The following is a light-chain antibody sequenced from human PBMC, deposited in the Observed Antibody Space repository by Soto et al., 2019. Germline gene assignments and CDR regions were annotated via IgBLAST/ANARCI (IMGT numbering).Light chain of an antibody. J-gene: IGLJ3*02. CDR3: CSKEGSGNSMV. CDR1: SSDVGSYNL. CDR2: EVS. V-gene: IGLV2-23*02. Sequence: QSVLTQPASVSGSPGQSIAISCTGTSSDVGSYNLVSWYQQHPGNVPKLIIYEVSKRPSGVSDRFSASKSGNTASLAISGLQADDEADYYCCSKEGSGNSMVFGGGTKLTVL.